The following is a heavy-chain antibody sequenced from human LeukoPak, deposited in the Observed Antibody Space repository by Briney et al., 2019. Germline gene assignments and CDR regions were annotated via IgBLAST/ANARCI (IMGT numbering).Heavy chain of an antibody. D-gene: IGHD2/OR15-2a*01. Sequence: SETLSLTCTVSGGSVSSGSYYWSWIRQPPGKGLEWIGYIYYSGSTNYNPSLKSRVTISVDTSKNQFSLKLSSVTPADTAVYYCASASLNIYAFDIWGQGTMVTVSS. CDR1: GGSVSSGSYY. V-gene: IGHV4-61*01. CDR3: ASASLNIYAFDI. J-gene: IGHJ3*02. CDR2: IYYSGST.